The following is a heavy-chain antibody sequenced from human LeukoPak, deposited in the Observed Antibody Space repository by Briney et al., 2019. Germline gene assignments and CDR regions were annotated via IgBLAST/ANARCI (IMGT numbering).Heavy chain of an antibody. V-gene: IGHV1-8*01. Sequence: GASVKVSCKTSGYSFNIYEINWVRQATGQGLEWMGWVNPNSGDTDYAQKFHGRLTMTRNTSISTAYMELSGLRLEDTAVYYCSRGPRFDPWGQGTQVTVSS. CDR1: GYSFNIYE. CDR2: VNPNSGDT. J-gene: IGHJ5*02. CDR3: SRGPRFDP.